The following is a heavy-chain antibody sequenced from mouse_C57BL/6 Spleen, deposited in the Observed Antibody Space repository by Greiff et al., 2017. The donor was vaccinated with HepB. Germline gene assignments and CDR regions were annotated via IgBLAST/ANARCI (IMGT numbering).Heavy chain of an antibody. CDR1: GYTFTSYW. CDR3: ARGGITTVVAPYFDY. Sequence: QVQLQQPGAELVRPGSSVKLSCKASGYTFTSYWMHWVKQRPIQGLEWIGNIDPSDSETHYNQKFKDKATLTVDKSSSTAYMQLSSLTSGDSAVYYCARGGITTVVAPYFDYWGQGTTLTVSS. V-gene: IGHV1-52*01. J-gene: IGHJ2*01. CDR2: IDPSDSET. D-gene: IGHD1-1*01.